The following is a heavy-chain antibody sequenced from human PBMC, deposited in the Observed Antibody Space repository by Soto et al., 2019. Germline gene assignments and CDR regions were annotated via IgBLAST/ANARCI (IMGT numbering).Heavy chain of an antibody. D-gene: IGHD1-26*01. CDR1: GYIFIHCF. V-gene: IGHV1-46*01. Sequence: QVQLVQSGAEMKQPGASVKLSCQASGYIFIHCFMHWVRQAPGQGLEWMGGINPSSGTTTYAQKFQGRVTVTRDTSTRTVYMKLSSLGSVDTAMYYCARSLGETTSLFDYWGQGRLVTVSA. CDR2: INPSSGTT. J-gene: IGHJ4*02. CDR3: ARSLGETTSLFDY.